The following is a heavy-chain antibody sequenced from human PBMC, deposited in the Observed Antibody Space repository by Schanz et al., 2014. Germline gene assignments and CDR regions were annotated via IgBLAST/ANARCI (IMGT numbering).Heavy chain of an antibody. J-gene: IGHJ3*01. D-gene: IGHD2-21*01. CDR2: ISYDGGHK. CDR1: GFTFSSYA. V-gene: IGHV3-30*14. CDR3: ARDEGRDGYNLAFDV. Sequence: VQLVESGGGLVQPGGSLRLSCAASGFTFSSYAMHWVRLAPGRGLQWVALISYDGGHKYYADSVKGRFTISRDSSKNTLFLQMNSLRADDTAIYFCARDEGRDGYNLAFDVWGQGTLVTVSS.